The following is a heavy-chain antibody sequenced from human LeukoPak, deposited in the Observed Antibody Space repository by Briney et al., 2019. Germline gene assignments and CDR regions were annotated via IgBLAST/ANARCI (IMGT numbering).Heavy chain of an antibody. D-gene: IGHD3-10*01. Sequence: PGGSLRLSCAASGFTFSSYATSCVRHAPGKGLEWVSAISGSGGSTYYADSVKGRFTISRDNSKNPLYLQMNSLSAEDTGVYYCAKDQITRVRGVLDYWGQGTLVTVSS. J-gene: IGHJ4*02. V-gene: IGHV3-23*01. CDR1: GFTFSSYA. CDR2: ISGSGGST. CDR3: AKDQITRVRGVLDY.